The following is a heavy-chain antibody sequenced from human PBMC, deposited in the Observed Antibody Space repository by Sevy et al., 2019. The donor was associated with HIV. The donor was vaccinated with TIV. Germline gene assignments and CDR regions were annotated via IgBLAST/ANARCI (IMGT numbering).Heavy chain of an antibody. CDR3: AKHATKDLTRRFDY. V-gene: IGHV1-69*13. CDR1: GGTFSSYA. Sequence: ASVKVSCKASGGTFSSYAISWVRQAPGQGLEWMGGIIPIFGTANYAQKFQGRVTITADESTSTAYMELSSLRSEDTAVYYCAKHATKDLTRRFDYWGQGTLVTVSS. J-gene: IGHJ4*02. D-gene: IGHD7-27*01. CDR2: IIPIFGTA.